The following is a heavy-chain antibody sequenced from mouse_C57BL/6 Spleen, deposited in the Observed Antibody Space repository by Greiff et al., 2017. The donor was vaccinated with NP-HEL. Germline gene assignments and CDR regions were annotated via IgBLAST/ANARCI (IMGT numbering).Heavy chain of an antibody. V-gene: IGHV5-17*01. D-gene: IGHD1-1*01. J-gene: IGHJ4*01. CDR3: ARQATEYYYAMDY. Sequence: EVKLVESGGGLVKPGGSLKLSCAASGFTFSDYGMHWVRQAPEKGLEWVAYISSGSSTIYYADTVKGRFTISRDNAKNTLFLQMTSLRSEDTAMYYCARQATEYYYAMDYWGQGTSVTVSS. CDR1: GFTFSDYG. CDR2: ISSGSSTI.